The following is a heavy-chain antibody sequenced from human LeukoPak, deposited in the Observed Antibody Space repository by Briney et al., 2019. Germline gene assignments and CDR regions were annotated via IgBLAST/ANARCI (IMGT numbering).Heavy chain of an antibody. CDR1: GGSVSSGSYY. CDR2: IYYSGST. Sequence: SETLSLTCTVSGGSVSSGSYYWSWIRQPPGKGLEWIGYIYYSGSTNYNPSLKSRVTISVDTSKNQFSLKLSSVTAADTAVYYCARAVDYAFGAFDIWGQGTMVTVSS. CDR3: ARAVDYAFGAFDI. V-gene: IGHV4-61*01. D-gene: IGHD4-17*01. J-gene: IGHJ3*02.